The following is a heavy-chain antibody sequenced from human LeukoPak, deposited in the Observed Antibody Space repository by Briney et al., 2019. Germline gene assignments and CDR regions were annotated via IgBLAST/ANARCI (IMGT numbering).Heavy chain of an antibody. Sequence: GGSLRLSCAASGFTFSSYWMSWVRQAPGKGLEWVANIKQDGSEKYYVDSVKGRFTISRDNAKNSLYLQMNSLRAEDTAVYYCTRVGVWLRWGAFDYWGQGTLVTVSS. J-gene: IGHJ4*02. D-gene: IGHD5-12*01. CDR3: TRVGVWLRWGAFDY. CDR2: IKQDGSEK. CDR1: GFTFSSYW. V-gene: IGHV3-7*01.